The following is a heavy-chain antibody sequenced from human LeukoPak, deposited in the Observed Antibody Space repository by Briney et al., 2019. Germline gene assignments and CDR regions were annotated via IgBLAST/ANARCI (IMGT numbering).Heavy chain of an antibody. CDR3: ARALGATTYGD. V-gene: IGHV4-39*01. CDR1: GGSISSSSYY. D-gene: IGHD1-26*01. CDR2: IYYSGST. Sequence: PSETLSLTCTVSGGSISSSSYYWGWIRQPPGKGLEWIGSIYYSGSTYYNPSLKSRVTISVDTSKNQFSLKLSSVTAADTAVYYCARALGATTYGDWGQGTLVTVSS. J-gene: IGHJ4*02.